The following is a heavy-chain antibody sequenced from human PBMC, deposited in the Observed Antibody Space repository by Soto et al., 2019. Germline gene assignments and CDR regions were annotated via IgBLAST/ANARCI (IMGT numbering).Heavy chain of an antibody. CDR2: ISGSGGST. D-gene: IGHD3-10*01. V-gene: IGHV3-23*01. CDR1: GFTFSSYA. J-gene: IGHJ4*02. Sequence: GGSLRLSCAASGFTFSSYAMSWVRQAPGKGLEWVSAISGSGGSTYYADSVKGRFTISRDNSKNTLYLQMNSLRAEDTAVYYCVKFRVPGAIYADPSDYWGQGTLVTVSS. CDR3: VKFRVPGAIYADPSDY.